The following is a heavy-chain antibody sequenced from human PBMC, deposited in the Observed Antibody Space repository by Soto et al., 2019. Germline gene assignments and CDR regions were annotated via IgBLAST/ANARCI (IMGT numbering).Heavy chain of an antibody. CDR1: GDSISSYY. CDR3: ARSPRLYETIGYYSYYSDY. V-gene: IGHV4-59*01. CDR2: IPYTGRN. D-gene: IGHD3-22*01. J-gene: IGHJ4*02. Sequence: QVQLQESGPRLVKPSETLSLTCTVSGDSISSYYWSWFRQPPGKGLEWIGYIPYTGRNNYNTSLKSRGTISVDTSKNQFALELRSVTAADTAVYFCARSPRLYETIGYYSYYSDYWGQGTLVTVSS.